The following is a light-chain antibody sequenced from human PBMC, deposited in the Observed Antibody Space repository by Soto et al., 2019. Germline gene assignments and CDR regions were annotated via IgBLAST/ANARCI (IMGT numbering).Light chain of an antibody. CDR3: QQYYSTPPT. J-gene: IGKJ1*01. Sequence: DIVMTQSPDSLAVSLGARATINCKSSQSVLYSSNNKNYLAWYQQKPGQPPKLLIYWASTRESGVPDRFSGSGSGTDFTLTISSLQAEDVAVYYCQQYYSTPPTFGQATKVEIK. V-gene: IGKV4-1*01. CDR1: QSVLYSSNNKNY. CDR2: WAS.